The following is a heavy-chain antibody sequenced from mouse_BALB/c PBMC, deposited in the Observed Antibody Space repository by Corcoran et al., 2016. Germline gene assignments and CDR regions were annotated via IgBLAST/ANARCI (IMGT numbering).Heavy chain of an antibody. J-gene: IGHJ2*01. CDR2: IYPGSDDT. CDR1: GYTFTDYV. Sequence: QVQLQQSGPELVKPGASVKMSCKASGYTFTDYVISWVKQRTGQGLEWIGEIYPGSDDTYYNENFKGKATLTADKSSNTAYMQLSSLTSEDSAVYFCARRLRGDFDYWGQGTTLTVSS. V-gene: IGHV1-81*01. CDR3: ARRLRGDFDY. D-gene: IGHD1-2*01.